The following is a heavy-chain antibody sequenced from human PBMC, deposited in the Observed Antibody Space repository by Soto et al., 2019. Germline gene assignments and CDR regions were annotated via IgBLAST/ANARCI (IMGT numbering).Heavy chain of an antibody. CDR2: IYPGDSDT. Sequence: LGESLKISCKGSGYSFTSYWIGWVRQMPGKGLEWMGIIYPGDSDTRYSPSFQGQVTISADKSISTAYLQWSSLKASDTAMYYCARHRSVTGTNYGMDVWGQGTTVTVSS. V-gene: IGHV5-51*01. J-gene: IGHJ6*02. CDR1: GYSFTSYW. D-gene: IGHD1-1*01. CDR3: ARHRSVTGTNYGMDV.